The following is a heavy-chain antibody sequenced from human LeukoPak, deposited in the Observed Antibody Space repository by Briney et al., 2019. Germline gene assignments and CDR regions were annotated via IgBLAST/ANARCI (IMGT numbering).Heavy chain of an antibody. CDR1: GGSFSGYY. Sequence: SETLSLTCAVYGGSFSGYYWSWIRQPPGKGLEWIGEINHSGSTNYNPSLKSRVTISVDTSKDQFSLKLSSVTAADTAVYYCARARITMILQSPDAFDILRQATMVTVSS. CDR3: ARARITMILQSPDAFDI. D-gene: IGHD3-22*01. CDR2: INHSGST. J-gene: IGHJ3*02. V-gene: IGHV4-34*01.